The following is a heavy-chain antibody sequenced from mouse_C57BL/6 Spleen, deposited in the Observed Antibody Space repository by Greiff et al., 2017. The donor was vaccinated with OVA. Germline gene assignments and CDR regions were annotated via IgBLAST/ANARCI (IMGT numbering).Heavy chain of an antibody. CDR1: GYTFTSYW. V-gene: IGHV1-55*01. D-gene: IGHD1-1*01. CDR2: IYPGSGST. Sequence: QVQLKQPGAELVKPGASVKMSCKASGYTFTSYWITWVKQRPGQGLEWIGDIYPGSGSTNYNEKFKSKATLTVDTSSSTAYMQLSSLTSEDSAVYYCARKRGYYYGSSYDYAMDYWGQGTSVTVSS. J-gene: IGHJ4*01. CDR3: ARKRGYYYGSSYDYAMDY.